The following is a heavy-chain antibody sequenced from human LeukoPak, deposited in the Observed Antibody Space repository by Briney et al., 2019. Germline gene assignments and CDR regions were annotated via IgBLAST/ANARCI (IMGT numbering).Heavy chain of an antibody. J-gene: IGHJ4*02. V-gene: IGHV3-23*01. Sequence: GGSLRLSCAASGFTFSSYAMSWVRQAPGKGLEWVSAISGSGGSTYYADSVKGRFTISRDNSKNTLYLQMNSMRAEDTAVYYCATYYDILTGYFDYWGQGTLVTVSS. D-gene: IGHD3-9*01. CDR1: GFTFSSYA. CDR3: ATYYDILTGYFDY. CDR2: ISGSGGST.